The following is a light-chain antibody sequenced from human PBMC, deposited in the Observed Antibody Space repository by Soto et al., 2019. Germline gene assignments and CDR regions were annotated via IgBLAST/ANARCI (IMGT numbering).Light chain of an antibody. Sequence: DIQMTQSPSSLSASVGDRVNMTCRASRCISRYLSWYQQKPGKAPNLLIYAASSLQSGVPSRFSGAGSGTDFTLTIGNLHPEDFAIYYCKQSYSSQWTFGQGTKVEI. J-gene: IGKJ1*01. CDR2: AAS. CDR3: KQSYSSQWT. V-gene: IGKV1-39*01. CDR1: RCISRY.